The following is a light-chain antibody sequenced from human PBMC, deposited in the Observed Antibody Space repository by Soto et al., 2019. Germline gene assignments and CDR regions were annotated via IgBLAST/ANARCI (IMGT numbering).Light chain of an antibody. CDR3: SSYTSSSTRV. Sequence: QSVLTQPASVSGSPGQLITISCTGTSSDVGGYNYVSWYQQHPGKAPKLMIYDVSNRPSGVSNRFSGSKSGNTASLTISGLQAEDEADYYCSSYTSSSTRVFGTGTRSPS. J-gene: IGLJ1*01. CDR1: SSDVGGYNY. CDR2: DVS. V-gene: IGLV2-14*01.